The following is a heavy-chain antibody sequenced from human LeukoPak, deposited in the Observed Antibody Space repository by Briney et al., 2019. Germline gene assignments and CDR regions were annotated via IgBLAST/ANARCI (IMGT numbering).Heavy chain of an antibody. Sequence: GGSLRLSCAASGFTFSNYWMTWVRQAPGKGLEWVANINLHGSDRYYVDSVKGRFTISRDNAENSLYLQMNSLRAEDTAVYYCAKDREQRATAIDYWGQGTLVTVSS. J-gene: IGHJ4*02. CDR1: GFTFSNYW. D-gene: IGHD6-25*01. CDR3: AKDREQRATAIDY. CDR2: INLHGSDR. V-gene: IGHV3-7*01.